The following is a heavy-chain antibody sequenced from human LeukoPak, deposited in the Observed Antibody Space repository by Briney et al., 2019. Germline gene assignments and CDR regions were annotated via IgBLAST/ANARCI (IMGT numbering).Heavy chain of an antibody. D-gene: IGHD4-23*01. CDR2: IIPIFGTA. J-gene: IGHJ4*02. CDR3: ASPSEPLRWEFDY. CDR1: GGTFSSYA. V-gene: IGHV1-69*13. Sequence: SVKVSCKASGGTFSSYAISWVRQAPGQGLGWMGGIIPIFGTANYAQKFQGRVTITADESTSTAYMELSSLRSEDTAVYYCASPSEPLRWEFDYWGQGTLVTVSS.